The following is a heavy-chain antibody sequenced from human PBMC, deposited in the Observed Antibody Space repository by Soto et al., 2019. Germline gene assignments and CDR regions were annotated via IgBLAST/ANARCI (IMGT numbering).Heavy chain of an antibody. CDR1: GFTFSSYD. CDR2: ISSNGGTT. Sequence: EVQLAESGGGMVQPGGSLRLSCVASGFTFSSYDMHWVRQAPGKGLEYVSSISSNGGTTYYGNSVKGRFTISRDNSKNTLYLPMGSLGAEDMAVYYFVGRVSGNYDYWGQGTLVTVSS. CDR3: VGRVSGNYDY. D-gene: IGHD1-7*01. J-gene: IGHJ4*02. V-gene: IGHV3-64*01.